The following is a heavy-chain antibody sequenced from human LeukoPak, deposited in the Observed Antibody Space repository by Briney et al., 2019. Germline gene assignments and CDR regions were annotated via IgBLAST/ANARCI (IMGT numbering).Heavy chain of an antibody. D-gene: IGHD3-10*01. Sequence: SETLSLTCAVYGGSFSGYYWSWIRQPPGKGREWIGEINHSGSTNYNPSLKSRVTISVDTSKNQFSLKLSSVTAADTAVYYCARGSGITMVRGVIINWFDPWGQGTLVTVSS. J-gene: IGHJ5*02. CDR1: GGSFSGYY. CDR3: ARGSGITMVRGVIINWFDP. V-gene: IGHV4-34*01. CDR2: INHSGST.